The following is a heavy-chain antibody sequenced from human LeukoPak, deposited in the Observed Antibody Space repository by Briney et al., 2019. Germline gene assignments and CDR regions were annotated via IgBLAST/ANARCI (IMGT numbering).Heavy chain of an antibody. J-gene: IGHJ4*02. CDR1: GGSISSYY. Sequence: SETLSLTCTVSGGSISSYYWSWIRQPAGKGLEWIGRIYTSGSTNYNPSLKSRVTMSVDTSKNQFSLKLSSVTAADTAVYYCARARPDLYYDFWSGYFDYWGQGTLVTVSS. D-gene: IGHD3-3*01. CDR2: IYTSGST. V-gene: IGHV4-4*07. CDR3: ARARPDLYYDFWSGYFDY.